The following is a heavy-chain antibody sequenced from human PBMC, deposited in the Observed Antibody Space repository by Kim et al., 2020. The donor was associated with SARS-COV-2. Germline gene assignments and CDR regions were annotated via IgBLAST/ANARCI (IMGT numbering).Heavy chain of an antibody. V-gene: IGHV4-59*01. CDR2: IYYSGST. CDR3: ARSRGPYDFWSGPRGWFDP. CDR1: GGSISSYY. D-gene: IGHD3-3*01. Sequence: SETLSLTCTVSGGSISSYYWSWIRQPPGKGLEWIGYIYYSGSTNYNPSLKSRVTISVDTSKNQFSLKLSSVTAADTAVYYCARSRGPYDFWSGPRGWFDPWGQGTLVTVSS. J-gene: IGHJ5*02.